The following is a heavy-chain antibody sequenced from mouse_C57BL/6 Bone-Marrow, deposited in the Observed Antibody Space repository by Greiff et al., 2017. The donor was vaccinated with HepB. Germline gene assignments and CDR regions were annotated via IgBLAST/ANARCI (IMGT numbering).Heavy chain of an antibody. V-gene: IGHV1-55*01. J-gene: IGHJ2*01. CDR1: GYTFTSYW. Sequence: VQLQQPGAELVKPGASVKMSCKASGYTFTSYWITWVKPRPGQGLEWIGDIYPGSGSTNYNEKFKSKATLTVDTSSSTASMQLSSLTSEDSAVYYCARSDYDQENWGQGTTLTVSS. CDR3: ARSDYDQEN. D-gene: IGHD2-4*01. CDR2: IYPGSGST.